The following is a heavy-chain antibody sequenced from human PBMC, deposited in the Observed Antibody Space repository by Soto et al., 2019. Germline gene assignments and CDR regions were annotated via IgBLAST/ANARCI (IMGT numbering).Heavy chain of an antibody. D-gene: IGHD2-8*02. Sequence: SETLSLTCTVSGGSISSSSYYWGWIRQPPGKGLEWIGSIYYSGSTYYNPSLKSRVTISVATSKNQFSLKLSSVTTAETAVYYCARRGRARQPGGYFDYWGQGTLVTVSS. J-gene: IGHJ4*02. V-gene: IGHV4-39*01. CDR2: IYYSGST. CDR3: ARRGRARQPGGYFDY. CDR1: GGSISSSSYY.